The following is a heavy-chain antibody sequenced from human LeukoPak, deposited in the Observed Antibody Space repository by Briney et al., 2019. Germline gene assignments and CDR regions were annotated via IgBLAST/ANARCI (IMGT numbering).Heavy chain of an antibody. CDR2: ISGSGGST. CDR3: VKHPSPNEQLLPYDY. Sequence: GGSLRLSCAASGFTFSSYAMSWVRQAPGKGLEWVSAISGSGGSTYYADSVKGRFTISRDNSKNTLYLQMNSLRAEDTAVYYCVKHPSPNEQLLPYDYWGQGTLVTVSS. V-gene: IGHV3-23*01. D-gene: IGHD2-2*01. J-gene: IGHJ4*02. CDR1: GFTFSSYA.